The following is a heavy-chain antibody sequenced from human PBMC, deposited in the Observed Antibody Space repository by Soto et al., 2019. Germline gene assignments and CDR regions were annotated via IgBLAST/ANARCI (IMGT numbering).Heavy chain of an antibody. V-gene: IGHV1-69*13. Sequence: SVKVSCKASGGTFSSYAISWVRQAPGQGLEWMGGIIPIFGTANYAQKFQGRVTITADESTSTAYMELSSLRSEDTAVYYYAREPYCGGDCYLGMDVWGQGTTVTVSS. J-gene: IGHJ6*02. CDR1: GGTFSSYA. D-gene: IGHD2-21*02. CDR2: IIPIFGTA. CDR3: AREPYCGGDCYLGMDV.